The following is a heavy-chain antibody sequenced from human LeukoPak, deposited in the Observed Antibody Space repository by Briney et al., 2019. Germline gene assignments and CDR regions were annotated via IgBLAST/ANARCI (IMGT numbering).Heavy chain of an antibody. D-gene: IGHD3-10*01. J-gene: IGHJ6*03. CDR1: GYTFTGYY. CDR3: ARTISGSCHYYYYYYMDV. V-gene: IGHV1-2*02. Sequence: ASVKVSCKASGYTFTGYYMHWGRQAPGQGLEWMGWINPNSGGTNYAQKFQGRVTMTRDTSISTAYMELSRLRSDDTAVYYCARTISGSCHYYYYYYMDVWGKGTTVNVSS. CDR2: INPNSGGT.